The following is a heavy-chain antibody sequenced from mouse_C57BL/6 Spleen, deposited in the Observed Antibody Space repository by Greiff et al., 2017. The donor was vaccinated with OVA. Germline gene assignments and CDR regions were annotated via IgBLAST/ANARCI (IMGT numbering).Heavy chain of an antibody. Sequence: EVQLKESGPGLVKPSQSLSLTCSVTGYSITSGYYWNWIRQFPGNKLEWMGYISYDGSNNYNPSLKNRISITRDTSKNQFFLKLNSVTTEDTATYYCARERYGNYFDYWGQGTTLTVSS. CDR3: ARERYGNYFDY. V-gene: IGHV3-6*01. J-gene: IGHJ2*01. CDR1: GYSITSGYY. CDR2: ISYDGSN. D-gene: IGHD2-10*02.